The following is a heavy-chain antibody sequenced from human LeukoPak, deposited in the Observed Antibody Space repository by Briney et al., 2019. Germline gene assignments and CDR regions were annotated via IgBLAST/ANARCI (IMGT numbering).Heavy chain of an antibody. CDR3: AKDKQSQGLLWFGEYDY. Sequence: GGSLRLSCAASGFTFSSYGMSWVRQAPGKGLEWVSAISGSGGSTYYADSVKGRFTISRDNSKNTLYLQMNSLRAEDTAVYYCAKDKQSQGLLWFGEYDYWGQGTLVTVSS. D-gene: IGHD3-10*01. CDR1: GFTFSSYG. J-gene: IGHJ4*02. V-gene: IGHV3-23*01. CDR2: ISGSGGST.